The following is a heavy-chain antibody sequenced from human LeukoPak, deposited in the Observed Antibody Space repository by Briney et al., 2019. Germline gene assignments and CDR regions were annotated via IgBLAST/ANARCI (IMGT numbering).Heavy chain of an antibody. Sequence: SETLSLTCTVSGGSISSSSYYWGWLRQPPGKGLEWIGSIYYSGSTYYNPSLKSRVTISVDTSKNQFSLKLSSETAADTGVYYCARGVAAAGTDWFDPWGQGTLVTVSS. J-gene: IGHJ5*02. V-gene: IGHV4-39*01. CDR3: ARGVAAAGTDWFDP. CDR1: GGSISSSSYY. D-gene: IGHD6-13*01. CDR2: IYYSGST.